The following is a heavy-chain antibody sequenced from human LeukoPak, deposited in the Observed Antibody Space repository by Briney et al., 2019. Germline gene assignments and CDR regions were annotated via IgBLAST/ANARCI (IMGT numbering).Heavy chain of an antibody. Sequence: ASVKVSCKASGYTFTSYGISWVRQAPGQGLEWMGWISAYNGNTNYAQKLQGRVTMTTDTSTSTAYMELSSLRSDDPAVYYCARKGGARPMNWCDPWGKGPLATSSS. CDR1: GYTFTSYG. CDR2: ISAYNGNT. CDR3: ARKGGARPMNWCDP. J-gene: IGHJ5*02. V-gene: IGHV1-18*01. D-gene: IGHD1-26*01.